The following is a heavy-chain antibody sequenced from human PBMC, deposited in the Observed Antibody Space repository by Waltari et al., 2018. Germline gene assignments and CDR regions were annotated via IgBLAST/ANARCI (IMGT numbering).Heavy chain of an antibody. D-gene: IGHD6-19*01. CDR1: GFMFSAYA. CDR2: ISVSGNRE. CDR3: ARMMPKYTSGWALDY. V-gene: IGHV3-48*03. J-gene: IGHJ4*02. Sequence: ELYLVESGGGLEQPGGSLSLSCSASGFMFSAYAMQWVRQAAGKGLEGIAYISVSGNREYYADSVKGRFTISRDNARDLVFLQMYNLRAEDTALYYCARMMPKYTSGWALDYWGQGTLVTVAS.